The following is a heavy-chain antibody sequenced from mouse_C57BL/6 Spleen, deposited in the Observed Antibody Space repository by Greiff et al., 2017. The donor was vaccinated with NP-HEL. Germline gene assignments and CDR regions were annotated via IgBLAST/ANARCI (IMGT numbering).Heavy chain of an antibody. J-gene: IGHJ3*01. D-gene: IGHD1-1*01. CDR2: IYPGSGST. V-gene: IGHV1-55*01. Sequence: VQLQQPGAELVKPGASVKMSCKASGYTFTSYWITWVKQRPGQGLEWIGDIYPGSGSTNYNEKFKSKATLTVDTSSSTAYMQLSSLTSEDSAVYYCARADEYYYGSSAWFAYWGQGTLVTVSA. CDR3: ARADEYYYGSSAWFAY. CDR1: GYTFTSYW.